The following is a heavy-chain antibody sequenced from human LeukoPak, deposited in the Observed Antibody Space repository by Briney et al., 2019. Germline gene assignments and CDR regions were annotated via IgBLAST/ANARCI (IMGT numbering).Heavy chain of an antibody. CDR1: GFTFSSFG. CDR2: IWHDGSNQ. CDR3: AKGSPIGRGGFYFDY. D-gene: IGHD2-15*01. J-gene: IGHJ4*02. V-gene: IGHV3-33*06. Sequence: GRSLRLSCAASGFTFSSFGMHWVRQAPGKGLEWVALIWHDGSNQYYADSVKGRFAISRDNSKNTLNLQMSSLRAEDTAVYYCAKGSPIGRGGFYFDYWGQGTLVTVSS.